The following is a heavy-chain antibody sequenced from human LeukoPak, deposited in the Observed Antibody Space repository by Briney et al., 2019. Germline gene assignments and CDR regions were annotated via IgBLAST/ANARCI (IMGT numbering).Heavy chain of an antibody. CDR2: IYPGDSDT. D-gene: IGHD1-26*01. CDR3: ARSSRVGATPDY. Sequence: PGESLKISCKGSGYSFPTYWIGWVRQMPGKGLEWMGIIYPGDSDTRYSPSFQGQVTISADKSINTAYLQWSSLKASDTAIYYCARSSRVGATPDYWGQGTLVTVSS. V-gene: IGHV5-51*01. CDR1: GYSFPTYW. J-gene: IGHJ4*02.